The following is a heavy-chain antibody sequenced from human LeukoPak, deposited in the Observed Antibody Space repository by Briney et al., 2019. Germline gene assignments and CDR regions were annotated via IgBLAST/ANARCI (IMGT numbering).Heavy chain of an antibody. CDR3: ARDSSGWSRDY. CDR2: ISASRRT. Sequence: GGSLRLSCAASGFTFSVYSMSWVRQAPGKGLEWVSSISASRRTYFADSLKGRFTIFRDNAENSLYLQMNNLRAEDTAVYFCARDSSGWSRDYWGQGTLVTVSS. V-gene: IGHV3-21*01. CDR1: GFTFSVYS. D-gene: IGHD6-19*01. J-gene: IGHJ4*02.